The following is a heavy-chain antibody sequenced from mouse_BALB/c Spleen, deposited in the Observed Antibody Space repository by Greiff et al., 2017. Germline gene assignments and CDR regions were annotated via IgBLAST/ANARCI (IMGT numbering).Heavy chain of an antibody. J-gene: IGHJ2*01. CDR3: ARSNYYVDY. CDR1: GYSITSDYA. Sequence: EVQLQESGPGLVKPSQSLSLTCTVTGYSITSDYAWNWIRQFPGNKLEWMGYISYSGSTSYNPSLKSRISITRDTSKNQFFLQLNSVTTEDTATYYCARSNYYVDYWGQGTTLTVSS. CDR2: ISYSGST. V-gene: IGHV3-2*02.